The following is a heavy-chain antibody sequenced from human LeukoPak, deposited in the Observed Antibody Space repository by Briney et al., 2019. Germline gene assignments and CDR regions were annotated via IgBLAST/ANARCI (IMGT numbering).Heavy chain of an antibody. CDR1: GYTFTSYG. CDR2: ISAYNGNT. V-gene: IGHV1-18*01. Sequence: ASVKVSCKASGYTFTSYGISWVRQAPGQGLEWMGWISAYNGNTNYAQKFQGRLAMTTDTSTSTAYMELRSLRSDDTAVYYCARDYDSTGFYVFWGQGSLVTVSS. D-gene: IGHD3-22*01. CDR3: ARDYDSTGFYVF. J-gene: IGHJ4*02.